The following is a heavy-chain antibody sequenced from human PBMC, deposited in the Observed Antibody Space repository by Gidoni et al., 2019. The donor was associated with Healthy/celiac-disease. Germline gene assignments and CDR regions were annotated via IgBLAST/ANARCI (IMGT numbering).Heavy chain of an antibody. Sequence: QVQLRESGTGLVKPSETLSLTCTVPGCSISSYYWSWTRQPPGKALDLIGYIDYSGRTNYNPSRKRRGTISVDTSKTQFSLKLSSVTAADPAVYYCARGSSWGYGMDVWGQGTTVTVSS. CDR1: GCSISSYY. V-gene: IGHV4-59*01. D-gene: IGHD6-13*01. J-gene: IGHJ6*02. CDR2: IDYSGRT. CDR3: ARGSSWGYGMDV.